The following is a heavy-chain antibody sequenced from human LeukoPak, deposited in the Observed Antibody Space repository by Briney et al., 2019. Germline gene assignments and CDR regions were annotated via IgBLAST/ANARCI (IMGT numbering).Heavy chain of an antibody. CDR1: GFTFSSYA. V-gene: IGHV3-30-3*01. Sequence: PGGSLRLSCAASGFTFSSYAMHWVCQAPGKGLEWVAVISYDGSNKYYADSVKCRFTISRDNSKNTLYLQMNSLRAEDTAVYYCAREVEYCSSTSCSPLDYWGQGTLVTVSS. J-gene: IGHJ4*02. CDR3: AREVEYCSSTSCSPLDY. CDR2: ISYDGSNK. D-gene: IGHD2-2*01.